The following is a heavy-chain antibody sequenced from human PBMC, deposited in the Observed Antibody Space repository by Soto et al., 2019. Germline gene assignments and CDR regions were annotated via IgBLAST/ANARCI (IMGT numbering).Heavy chain of an antibody. V-gene: IGHV1-8*01. CDR1: GYTFTSYD. J-gene: IGHJ3*02. CDR2: MNPNSGNT. D-gene: IGHD3-10*01. CDR3: AIIIMVRGDAFVI. Sequence: ASVKVSCKASGYTFTSYDINWVRQATGQGLEWMGWMNPNSGNTGYAQKFQGRVTMTRNTSISTAYMELSSLRSEDTAVYYCAIIIMVRGDAFVIWCQRPFVSVS.